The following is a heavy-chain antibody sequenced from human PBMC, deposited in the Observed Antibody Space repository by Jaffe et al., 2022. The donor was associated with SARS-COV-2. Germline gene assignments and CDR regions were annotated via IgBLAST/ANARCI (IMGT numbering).Heavy chain of an antibody. CDR2: IDPSDSYT. Sequence: EVQLVQSGAEVKKPGESLRISCKSSGYRFTGYWITWVRQMPGKGLEWMGRIDPSDSYTNYSPSFQGHVTISADKSITTAYLQWSSLKASDTAMYYCARQTTINSFYFDFWGQGSLVTVSS. J-gene: IGHJ4*02. V-gene: IGHV5-10-1*03. D-gene: IGHD1-1*01. CDR3: ARQTTINSFYFDF. CDR1: GYRFTGYW.